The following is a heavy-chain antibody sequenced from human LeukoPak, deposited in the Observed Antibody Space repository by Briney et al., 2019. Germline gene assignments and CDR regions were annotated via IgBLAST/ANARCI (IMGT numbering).Heavy chain of an antibody. CDR2: INPNSGGT. CDR1: GYTFTAYY. V-gene: IGHV1-2*02. J-gene: IGHJ3*02. Sequence: GASVKVSCKASGYTFTAYYIHWVRQAPGQGLEWMGWINPNSGGTNYAQKFQGRVTMTRDTSISTAYMELSSLRSEDTAVYYCARDRVVAGGDAFDIWGQGTMVTVSS. D-gene: IGHD2-2*01. CDR3: ARDRVVAGGDAFDI.